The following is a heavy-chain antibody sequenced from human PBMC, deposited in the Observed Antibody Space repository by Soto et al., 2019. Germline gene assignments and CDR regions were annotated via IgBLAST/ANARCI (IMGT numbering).Heavy chain of an antibody. V-gene: IGHV3-30*18. J-gene: IGHJ4*02. CDR2: ISYHGSDK. CDR3: AKDHLTTTVTTVGY. CDR1: GFTFSNYG. Sequence: QVQLVEYGGGVGQPGRSLRLSCAASGFTFSNYGMHWVRQAPGKGLEWVAVISYHGSDKYYADSVKGRFTISRDNSKNTLYLQMDSLRAEDTAVYYCAKDHLTTTVTTVGYWGQGTLVTVSA. D-gene: IGHD4-17*01.